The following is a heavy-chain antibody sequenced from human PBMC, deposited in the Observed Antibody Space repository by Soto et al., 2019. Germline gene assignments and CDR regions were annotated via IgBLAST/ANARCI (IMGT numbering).Heavy chain of an antibody. CDR2: INHSGST. Sequence: QVQLQQWGAGLLKPSETLSLTCAVYGGSFSGYYWSWIRQPPGKGLEWIGEINHSGSTNYNPSLKSRVTISVDTSKNQFSLKLSSVTAADPAVYYCAREYGDYGVIDYWGQGTLVTVSS. D-gene: IGHD4-17*01. CDR1: GGSFSGYY. J-gene: IGHJ4*02. V-gene: IGHV4-34*01. CDR3: AREYGDYGVIDY.